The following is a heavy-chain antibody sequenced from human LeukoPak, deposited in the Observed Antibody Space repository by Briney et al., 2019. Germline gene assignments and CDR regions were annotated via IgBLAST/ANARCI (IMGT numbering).Heavy chain of an antibody. Sequence: SSETLSLTCTVSGGSISSYYWSWIRQPPGKGLEWIGYISYSGSTKYNPSLKSRVTISVDTSKNQFSLKLSSVTAADTAVYYCARVGNIVVGDYYYMDVWGKGTTVTVSS. J-gene: IGHJ6*03. CDR2: ISYSGST. D-gene: IGHD2-2*01. V-gene: IGHV4-59*01. CDR1: GGSISSYY. CDR3: ARVGNIVVGDYYYMDV.